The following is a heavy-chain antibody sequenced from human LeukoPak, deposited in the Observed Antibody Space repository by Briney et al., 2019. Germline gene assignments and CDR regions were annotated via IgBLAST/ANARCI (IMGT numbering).Heavy chain of an antibody. CDR1: GGPISGYY. CDR3: ARDSAGDYWLDP. Sequence: PSETLSLTCTVSGGPISGYYWNWIRQPPGKGLEWIGSIYYSGRTSFNGSPKTRITMSVDTSKNQFSLKLTSVTTADTAVYFCARDSAGDYWLDPWGQGTPVTVSS. V-gene: IGHV4-59*01. CDR2: IYYSGRT. J-gene: IGHJ5*02. D-gene: IGHD7-27*01.